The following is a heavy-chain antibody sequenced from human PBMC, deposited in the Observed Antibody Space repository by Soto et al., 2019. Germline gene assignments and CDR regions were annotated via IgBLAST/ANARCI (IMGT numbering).Heavy chain of an antibody. V-gene: IGHV3-30-3*01. D-gene: IGHD3-22*01. J-gene: IGHJ4*02. CDR3: ARDRVYYYDNSSYYYFDY. Sequence: QVQLVESGGGVVQPGRSLRVSCAASGFTFSNYAMHWVRQAPGKGLEWVAVVSYDGSKQFYADSVEGRFTISRDSSKSTLYLHMDNLRDEDTAVYYFARDRVYYYDNSSYYYFDYWGQGTLVTVSS. CDR2: VSYDGSKQ. CDR1: GFTFSNYA.